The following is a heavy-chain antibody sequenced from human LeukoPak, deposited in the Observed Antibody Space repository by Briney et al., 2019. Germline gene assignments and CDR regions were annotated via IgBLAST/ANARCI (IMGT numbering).Heavy chain of an antibody. J-gene: IGHJ4*02. Sequence: GRSLRLSCAASGFTFSSYAMHWVRQAPGKGLEWVAVISYDGSNKYYADSVKGRFTISRDNSKNTLYLQMNSLRVEDTAVYYCARYRDVGSFDYWGQGTLVTVSS. CDR1: GFTFSSYA. V-gene: IGHV3-30-3*01. D-gene: IGHD1-14*01. CDR3: ARYRDVGSFDY. CDR2: ISYDGSNK.